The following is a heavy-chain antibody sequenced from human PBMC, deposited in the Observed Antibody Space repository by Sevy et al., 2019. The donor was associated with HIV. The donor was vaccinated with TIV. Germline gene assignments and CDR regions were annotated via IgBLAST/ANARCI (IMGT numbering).Heavy chain of an antibody. CDR2: ISAYNGNT. CDR1: GYTFTSYG. D-gene: IGHD4-17*01. CDR3: ARGWGYGDYAYDAFDI. Sequence: ASVKVSCKASGYTFTSYGISWVRQAPGQGLEWMGWISAYNGNTNYAQTLQGRVTMTTDTSTSTAYMELRSLRSDDTAVYYCARGWGYGDYAYDAFDIWGQGTMVTVSS. J-gene: IGHJ3*02. V-gene: IGHV1-18*01.